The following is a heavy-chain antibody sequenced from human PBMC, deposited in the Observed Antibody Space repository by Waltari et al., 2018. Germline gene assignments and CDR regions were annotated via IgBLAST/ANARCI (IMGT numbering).Heavy chain of an antibody. CDR1: GGSFSGYY. CDR3: ARCSVRSYYIKYSSSLNYFDY. D-gene: IGHD6-13*01. V-gene: IGHV4-34*01. J-gene: IGHJ4*02. Sequence: QVQLQQWGAGLLKPSETLSLTCAVYGGSFSGYYRSWIRQTPGKGLAWIGEINHSGSTNYNPSLKSRVTISVDTSKNQFSLKLSSVTAADTAVYYCARCSVRSYYIKYSSSLNYFDYWGQGTLVTVSS. CDR2: INHSGST.